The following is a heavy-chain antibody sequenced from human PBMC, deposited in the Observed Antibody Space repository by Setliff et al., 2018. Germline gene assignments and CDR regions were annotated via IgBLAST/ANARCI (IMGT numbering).Heavy chain of an antibody. CDR1: GFTFSSYS. D-gene: IGHD3-3*01. Sequence: GGSLRLSCAASGFTFSSYSMNWVRQAPGKGLEWVSSISSSSSYIYYADSVKGRFTISRDNAKNSLYLQMNSPRAEDTAVYYCARDTYTIFGVVPSEAHAFDIWGQGTMVTVSS. V-gene: IGHV3-21*01. J-gene: IGHJ3*02. CDR2: ISSSSSYI. CDR3: ARDTYTIFGVVPSEAHAFDI.